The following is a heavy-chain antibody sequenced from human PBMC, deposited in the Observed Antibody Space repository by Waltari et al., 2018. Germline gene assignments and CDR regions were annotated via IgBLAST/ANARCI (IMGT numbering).Heavy chain of an antibody. V-gene: IGHV4-59*01. CDR2: IYYSGST. CDR3: ARCIESYDFWSGVTDY. D-gene: IGHD3-3*01. CDR1: GGSISSYY. Sequence: QVQLQESGPGLVKPSETLSLTCTVSGGSISSYYWSWIRQPPGKGLEWIGYIYYSGSTNYNPSLKSRVTISVDTSKNQFSLKLSSVTAADTAVYYCARCIESYDFWSGVTDYWGQGTLVTVSS. J-gene: IGHJ4*02.